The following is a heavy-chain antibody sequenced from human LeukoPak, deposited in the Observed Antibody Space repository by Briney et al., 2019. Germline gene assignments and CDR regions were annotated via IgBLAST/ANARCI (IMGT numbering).Heavy chain of an antibody. Sequence: GGSLRLSCAASGFTFSSHALHWVRQAPGKGLEWVAVISYDGSTKYYADSVKGRFTISRDNSKNTLYLQMGSLRAEDMAVYYCARVQPPYYDILTGYYDYWGQGTLVTVSS. CDR3: ARVQPPYYDILTGYYDY. D-gene: IGHD3-9*01. J-gene: IGHJ4*02. V-gene: IGHV3-30*14. CDR2: ISYDGSTK. CDR1: GFTFSSHA.